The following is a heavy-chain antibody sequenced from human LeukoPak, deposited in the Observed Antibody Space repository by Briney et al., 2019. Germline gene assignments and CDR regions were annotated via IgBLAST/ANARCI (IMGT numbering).Heavy chain of an antibody. CDR2: IKQDGSEK. CDR3: ARVRCSSTSCSLYYYYGMDV. D-gene: IGHD2-2*01. V-gene: IGHV3-7*01. J-gene: IGHJ6*02. Sequence: GGSLRLSCAASGFTFSSYWMSWVRQAPGKGLEWVANIKQDGSEKYYVDSVKGRFTISRDNAKDSLYLQMNSLRAEGTAVYYCARVRCSSTSCSLYYYYGMDVWGQGPRSPSP. CDR1: GFTFSSYW.